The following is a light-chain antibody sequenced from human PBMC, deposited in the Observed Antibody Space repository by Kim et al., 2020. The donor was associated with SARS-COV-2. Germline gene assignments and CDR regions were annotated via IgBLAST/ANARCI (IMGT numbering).Light chain of an antibody. CDR1: QDIGNS. J-gene: IGKJ4*01. CDR2: DVS. CDR3: QQYHTLPLT. V-gene: IGKV1-33*01. Sequence: ASVGDRVTITCQASQDIGNSVNWYQQKPGKAPEFLIYDVSNLEKGVPARFSGSGSGTDFTLTISSLQPEDYATYYCQQYHTLPLTFGGGTKVEIK.